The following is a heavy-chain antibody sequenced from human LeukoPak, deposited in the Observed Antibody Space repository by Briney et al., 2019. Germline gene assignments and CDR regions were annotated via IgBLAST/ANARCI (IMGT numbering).Heavy chain of an antibody. Sequence: ASVKVSCKASGYTFTSYYMHWVRQAPGQGLEWMGIINPSGGSTSYAQKFQGRVTITRDTSASTAYMELSSLRSEDTAVYYCARVPIVVMTAIPFDYWGQGTLVTVSS. CDR3: ARVPIVVMTAIPFDY. D-gene: IGHD2-21*02. CDR1: GYTFTSYY. CDR2: INPSGGST. V-gene: IGHV1-46*01. J-gene: IGHJ4*02.